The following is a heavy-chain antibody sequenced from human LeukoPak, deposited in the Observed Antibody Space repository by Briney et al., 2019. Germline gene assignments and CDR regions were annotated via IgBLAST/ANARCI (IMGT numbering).Heavy chain of an antibody. V-gene: IGHV3-7*01. J-gene: IGHJ4*02. CDR2: IDKNGREK. D-gene: IGHD3-10*01. Sequence: PGGSLRLSCTVSGFTFSNYWMRWVRQAPGKGLEWVASIDKNGREKRYVDSVEGRFTISRDNAANSVYLQMTSLGAEDTAVYYCATCTQNFGAPGTDYWGQGTLVTVSS. CDR3: ATCTQNFGAPGTDY. CDR1: GFTFSNYW.